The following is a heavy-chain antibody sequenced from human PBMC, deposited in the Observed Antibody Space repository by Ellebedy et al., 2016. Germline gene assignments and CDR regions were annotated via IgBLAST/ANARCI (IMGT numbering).Heavy chain of an antibody. Sequence: GESLKISXAASGFSFSNGWMNWVRQRPGKGLECVSLINSGGATYYADSVEGRFTISRDNPKKKLYLQMSSLGADDTAVYYCVTKHNAAFDIWGQGTTVTVS. CDR3: VTKHNAAFDI. CDR1: GFSFSNGW. V-gene: IGHV3-53*01. D-gene: IGHD1-1*01. J-gene: IGHJ3*02. CDR2: INSGGAT.